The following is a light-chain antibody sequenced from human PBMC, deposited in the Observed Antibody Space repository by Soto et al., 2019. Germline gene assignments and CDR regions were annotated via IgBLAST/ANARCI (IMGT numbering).Light chain of an antibody. CDR3: SSYGITSRV. J-gene: IGLJ3*02. CDR2: DFT. CDR1: SSYVGGYNY. V-gene: IGLV2-14*03. Sequence: QSALTQPASVSGSPGQSITISCPGTSSYVGGYNYVSWYQYHPGEPPKLMIYDFTNRPSGISNRFSGSKSGNTASLTISGLQAEDEADYYCSSYGITSRVFGGGTKLTVL.